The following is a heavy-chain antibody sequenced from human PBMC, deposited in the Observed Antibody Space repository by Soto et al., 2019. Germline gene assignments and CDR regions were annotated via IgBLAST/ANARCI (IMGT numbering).Heavy chain of an antibody. D-gene: IGHD3-16*02. V-gene: IGHV3-53*01. CDR2: MYSGGST. Sequence: GGSLRLSCVASGFKVGSTYMTWVRQAPGEGLQLVSIMYSGGSTFYADSVKGRFTVPRDDSKNTLYLQMNNLTVGDTGVYYCTKTRSASRSPSDYWGQGTLVTVSS. CDR3: TKTRSASRSPSDY. CDR1: GFKVGSTY. J-gene: IGHJ4*02.